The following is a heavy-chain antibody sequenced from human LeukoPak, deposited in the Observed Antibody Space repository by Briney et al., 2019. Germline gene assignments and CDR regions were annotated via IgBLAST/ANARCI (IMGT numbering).Heavy chain of an antibody. CDR3: TKRGAYGSGRSYFFEF. CDR2: ISDSGGDT. D-gene: IGHD2-15*01. Sequence: GGSLRLSCAASGFTFSSHAMSWVRQAPGKGLEWVSSISDSGGDTFYANSVKGRFAISRDNFKNTLYLQMNSLRAEETAVYYCTKRGAYGSGRSYFFEFWGQGTLVTVSS. J-gene: IGHJ4*02. CDR1: GFTFSSHA. V-gene: IGHV3-23*01.